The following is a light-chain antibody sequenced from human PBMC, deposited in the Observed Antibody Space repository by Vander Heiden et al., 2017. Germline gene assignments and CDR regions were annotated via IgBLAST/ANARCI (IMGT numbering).Light chain of an antibody. Sequence: QAVLTQPSSLSASPGASASLTCTLRSGINVGTYMIYWYQQKPGSPPQYLLRYKSDSDKQQGSGVPSRFSGSKDASANAGILLISGLQSEDEADYYCMIWHSSAWVFGGGTKPTVL. CDR2: YKSDSDK. V-gene: IGLV5-45*03. CDR1: SGINVGTYM. J-gene: IGLJ3*02. CDR3: MIWHSSAWV.